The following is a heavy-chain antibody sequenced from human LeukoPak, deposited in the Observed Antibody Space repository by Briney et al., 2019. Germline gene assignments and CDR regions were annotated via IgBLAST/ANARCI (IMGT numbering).Heavy chain of an antibody. CDR2: ISSSSSYI. CDR3: AKCPGSANCYTGFDY. J-gene: IGHJ4*02. D-gene: IGHD2-2*02. CDR1: GFTFSSYS. V-gene: IGHV3-21*04. Sequence: PGGSLRLSCAASGFTFSSYSMNWVRQAPGKGLEWVSSISSSSSYIYYADSVKGRFTISRDNAKNSLYLQMNSLRAEDTAVYYCAKCPGSANCYTGFDYWGQGTLVTVSS.